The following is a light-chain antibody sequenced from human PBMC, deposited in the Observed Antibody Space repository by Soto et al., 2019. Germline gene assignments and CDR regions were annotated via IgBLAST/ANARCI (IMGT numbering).Light chain of an antibody. CDR1: RSDVGDYNY. J-gene: IGLJ2*01. CDR2: EVN. CDR3: SSYAGSNNLEV. Sequence: QSALTQPPSASGSPGQSVTISCTGTRSDVGDYNYVSWYQQHPGKAPKLIIYEVNKRPSGVPDRFSGSKSGNTASLSGSGLQADDEADYYCSSYAGSNNLEVFGGGTKLTVL. V-gene: IGLV2-8*01.